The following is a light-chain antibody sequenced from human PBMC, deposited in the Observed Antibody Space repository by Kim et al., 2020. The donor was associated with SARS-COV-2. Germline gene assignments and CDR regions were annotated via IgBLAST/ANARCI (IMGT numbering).Light chain of an antibody. CDR3: QQYGSSPYT. CDR1: QSVSKNY. CDR2: GAS. V-gene: IGKV3-20*01. Sequence: FSPGDRASPSCRASQSVSKNYLAWYQQKPGQAPRLLIYGASSRATGIPDRFSGSGSGTDFILTISRLEPEDFAVYYCQQYGSSPYTFGQGTKLEI. J-gene: IGKJ2*01.